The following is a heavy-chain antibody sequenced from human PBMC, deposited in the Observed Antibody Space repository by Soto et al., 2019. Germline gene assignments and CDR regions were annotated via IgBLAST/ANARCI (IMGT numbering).Heavy chain of an antibody. D-gene: IGHD3-10*01. Sequence: PSETLSLTCTVSGGSISSSTYYWGWIRQPPGKGLDWIGSIYYSGSTYYNPSLKSRVTISVDTSKNQFSLKLSSVTAADTAVYYCARHYYGSGSKYGMDVWGQGTTATVS. CDR3: ARHYYGSGSKYGMDV. CDR2: IYYSGST. J-gene: IGHJ6*02. CDR1: GGSISSSTYY. V-gene: IGHV4-39*01.